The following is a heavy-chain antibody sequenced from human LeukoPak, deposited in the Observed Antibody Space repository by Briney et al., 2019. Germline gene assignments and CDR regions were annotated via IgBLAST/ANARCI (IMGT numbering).Heavy chain of an antibody. D-gene: IGHD4-11*01. CDR3: AKSYRATVTRPWDY. V-gene: IGHV3-23*01. CDR1: GFTFSSYA. J-gene: IGHJ4*02. CDR2: ISSSSSYI. Sequence: GGSLRLSCAASGFTFSSYAMSWVRQAPGKGLEWVSSISSSSSYIYYADSVKGRFTISRDNSKNTLYLQMNSLRAEDTAVYYCAKSYRATVTRPWDYWGQGTLVTVSS.